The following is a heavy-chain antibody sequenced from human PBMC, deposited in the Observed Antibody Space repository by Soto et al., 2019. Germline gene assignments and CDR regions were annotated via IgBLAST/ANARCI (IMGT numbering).Heavy chain of an antibody. CDR2: TNNDGSTT. CDR3: AREVATISLGAFDI. V-gene: IGHV3-74*01. Sequence: GGSLRLSCAASGFSFSSYWMHWVRQAPGKGLEWVLRTNNDGSTTTYADSVRGRFTSLRDNAKNTLYLQMTSLRVEDTAMYYCAREVATISLGAFDIWGQGTMVTVSS. CDR1: GFSFSSYW. J-gene: IGHJ3*02. D-gene: IGHD5-12*01.